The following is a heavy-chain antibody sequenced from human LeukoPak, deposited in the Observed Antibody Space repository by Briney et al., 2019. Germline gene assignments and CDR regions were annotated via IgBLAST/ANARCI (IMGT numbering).Heavy chain of an antibody. CDR3: ARGGSDYYGSGSDFDY. D-gene: IGHD3-10*01. CDR1: GGSVSNYY. J-gene: IGHJ4*02. V-gene: IGHV4-59*02. Sequence: SETLSLTCTVSGGSVSNYYWSWIRQSPGKGLEWIGYIYYTETSYNPSLKSRVTISTDTSKNQFSLKLYSVTAADTAVYYCARGGSDYYGSGSDFDYWGQGTLVTVSS. CDR2: IYYTET.